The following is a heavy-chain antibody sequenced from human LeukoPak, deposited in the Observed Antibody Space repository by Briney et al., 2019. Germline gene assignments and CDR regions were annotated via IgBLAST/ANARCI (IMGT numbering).Heavy chain of an antibody. J-gene: IGHJ5*02. CDR3: ARLVVVAAHTGWFDP. V-gene: IGHV3-7*01. Sequence: PGGSLRLSCAASGFTFSSYWMSWVRQAPGKGLEWVANIKQDGSEKYYVDSVKGRFTISRDNAKNSLYLQMNSLRAEDTAVYYCARLVVVAAHTGWFDPWGQGTLVTVSS. D-gene: IGHD2-15*01. CDR2: IKQDGSEK. CDR1: GFTFSSYW.